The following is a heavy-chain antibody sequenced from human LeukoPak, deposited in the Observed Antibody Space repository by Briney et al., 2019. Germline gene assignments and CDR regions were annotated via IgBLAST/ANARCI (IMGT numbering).Heavy chain of an antibody. CDR1: GFAFHNHS. CDR2: ISGSGGST. D-gene: IGHD6-13*01. V-gene: IGHV3-23*01. Sequence: GGSLRLSCVASGFAFHNHSMTWVRQAPGKGLEWVSAISGSGGSTYYADSVKGRFTISRDNSKNTLYLQMNSLRAEDTAVYYCARSIAAAGIDNYFDYWGQGTLVTVSS. J-gene: IGHJ4*02. CDR3: ARSIAAAGIDNYFDY.